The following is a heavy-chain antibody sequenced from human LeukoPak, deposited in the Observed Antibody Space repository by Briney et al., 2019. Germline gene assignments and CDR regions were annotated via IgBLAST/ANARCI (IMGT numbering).Heavy chain of an antibody. J-gene: IGHJ4*02. V-gene: IGHV3-7*01. CDR1: GFTFNDYW. Sequence: GSLRLSCAATGFTFNDYWMTWVRQGPGRGLEWVANIKKEGSDKYYVDSVKGRFTIYRDNAKKSLYLEMNSLTVEDTAMYYCAKVGAWELQRVFEYWGKGALVTVSS. CDR2: IKKEGSDK. D-gene: IGHD1-26*01. CDR3: AKVGAWELQRVFEY.